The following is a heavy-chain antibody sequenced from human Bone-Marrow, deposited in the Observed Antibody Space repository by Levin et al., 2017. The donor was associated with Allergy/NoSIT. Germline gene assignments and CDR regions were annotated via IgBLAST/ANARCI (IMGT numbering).Heavy chain of an antibody. CDR3: ARVSGGWSNGPYDY. CDR1: GFPFSTYW. CDR2: IKQDGSDK. V-gene: IGHV3-7*04. J-gene: IGHJ4*02. Sequence: LSLTCAASGFPFSTYWVNWVRQAPGKGLEWVANIKQDGSDKFYVDSVKGRFTISRDNAKNSLYLEMNSLRAEDTAMYYCARVSGGWSNGPYDYWGQGTPVTVSS. D-gene: IGHD6-19*01.